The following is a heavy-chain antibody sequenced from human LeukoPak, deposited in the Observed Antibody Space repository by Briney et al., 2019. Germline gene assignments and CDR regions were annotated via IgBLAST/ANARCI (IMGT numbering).Heavy chain of an antibody. D-gene: IGHD6-19*01. Sequence: ASVKVSCKASGYTFTSYYMHWVRQAPGQGLEWMGIINPSGGSTSYAQKFQGRVTMTRDTSTSTVYMELSSLRSEDTAVYYCARVDSSGWYRLGIYAFDIWGQGTMVTVSS. CDR3: ARVDSSGWYRLGIYAFDI. CDR2: INPSGGST. CDR1: GYTFTSYY. J-gene: IGHJ3*02. V-gene: IGHV1-46*01.